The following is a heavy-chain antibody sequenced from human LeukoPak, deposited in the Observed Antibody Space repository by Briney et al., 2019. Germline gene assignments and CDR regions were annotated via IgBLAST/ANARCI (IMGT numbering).Heavy chain of an antibody. J-gene: IGHJ4*02. V-gene: IGHV1-24*01. Sequence: ASVTVSFTVSGYTLTELSIHWVRQAPGKGLEWMGGFDPENGEIIYAQKFQGRVTMTEDRSGDTAYMQLSSLRSEDTAVYYCSPDADYCNSPTCSYYFDYWGQGTLVTVSS. CDR3: SPDADYCNSPTCSYYFDY. D-gene: IGHD2/OR15-2a*01. CDR1: GYTLTELS. CDR2: FDPENGEI.